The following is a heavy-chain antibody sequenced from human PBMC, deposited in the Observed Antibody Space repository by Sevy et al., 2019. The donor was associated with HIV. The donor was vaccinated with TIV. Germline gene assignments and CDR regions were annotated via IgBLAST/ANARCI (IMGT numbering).Heavy chain of an antibody. V-gene: IGHV4-34*01. Sequence: SETLSLTCAVYGGSFSGYYWSWIRQPPRKGLEWIREINHSGSTNYNPSLKSRVTISVDTSRNQFSLKLSSVTAADTAVYYCARGRRLGYDFWSGQYNWFDPWGQGTLVTVSS. D-gene: IGHD3-3*01. CDR1: GGSFSGYY. CDR3: ARGRRLGYDFWSGQYNWFDP. J-gene: IGHJ5*02. CDR2: INHSGST.